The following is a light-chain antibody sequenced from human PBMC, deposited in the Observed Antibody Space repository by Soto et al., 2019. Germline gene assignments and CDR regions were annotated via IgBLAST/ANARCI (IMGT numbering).Light chain of an antibody. CDR3: QQYDSSSPT. V-gene: IGKV1-5*01. Sequence: DIQMTQSPSTLSASVGDGVTITCRASQNISVWLAWYQQRPGKAPKFLIYDASSLETGVPSRFSGSGSGTEFTPTIPSLQPDDFAPYYCQQYDSSSPTFGQGTKLEIK. CDR1: QNISVW. J-gene: IGKJ2*01. CDR2: DAS.